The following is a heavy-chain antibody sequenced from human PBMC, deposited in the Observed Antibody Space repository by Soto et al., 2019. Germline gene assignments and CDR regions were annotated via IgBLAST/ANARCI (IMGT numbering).Heavy chain of an antibody. Sequence: QVHLVESGGGVLQPGRSLRLSCAASGFTFSSYGMHWVRQAPGKGLGWVAVIWYDGSNKYYADSVKGRFTTSRDNSKNTLYLQMNSLRAEDTAVYYWARDLGDIAPGYWGQGSLVSVSS. D-gene: IGHD5-12*01. CDR1: GFTFSSYG. CDR2: IWYDGSNK. J-gene: IGHJ4*02. V-gene: IGHV3-33*01. CDR3: ARDLGDIAPGY.